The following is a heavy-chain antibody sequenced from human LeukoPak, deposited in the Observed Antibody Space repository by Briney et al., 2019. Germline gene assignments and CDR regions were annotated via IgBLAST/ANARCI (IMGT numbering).Heavy chain of an antibody. D-gene: IGHD2/OR15-2a*01. CDR1: GFTFTDCY. Sequence: ASVKVSCESSGFTFTDCYIHWVRQAPGQGLEWMGYIGPHSSATSSPQEFQGRVTMTRDTSMSTAYMELTRLTSDDTAVYYCAREGNGLLSKDFDYWGQGTLVTVSS. CDR3: AREGNGLLSKDFDY. CDR2: IGPHSSAT. V-gene: IGHV1-2*02. J-gene: IGHJ4*02.